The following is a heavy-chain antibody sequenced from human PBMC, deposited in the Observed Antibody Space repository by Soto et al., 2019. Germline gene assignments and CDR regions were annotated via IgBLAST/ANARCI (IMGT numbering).Heavy chain of an antibody. CDR1: GFTFSSYG. J-gene: IGHJ4*01. D-gene: IGHD2-15*01. V-gene: IGHV3-33*01. CDR3: ARAGYCSGGSCFHESYHY. Sequence: WGSLRLSCAASGFTFSSYGMHWVRQAPGKGLEWVAVIWYDGSNKYYADSVKGRFTISRDNSKNTLYLQMNSLRAEDTAVYYYARAGYCSGGSCFHESYHY. CDR2: IWYDGSNK.